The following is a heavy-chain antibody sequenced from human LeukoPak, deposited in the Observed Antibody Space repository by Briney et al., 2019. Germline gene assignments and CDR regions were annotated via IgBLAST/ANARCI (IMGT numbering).Heavy chain of an antibody. D-gene: IGHD3-10*01. CDR1: GFTFSSFE. CDR2: ISSSGSTL. J-gene: IGHJ4*02. Sequence: GGSLRLSCVVSGFTFSSFEMNWVRQAPGRGLEWVSYISSSGSTLYYADSVKGRFSISRDNARNSLYLQMNSLRAEDTAVYYCVRGLDYNVAWVYWGQGTLVTVSS. CDR3: VRGLDYNVAWVY. V-gene: IGHV3-48*03.